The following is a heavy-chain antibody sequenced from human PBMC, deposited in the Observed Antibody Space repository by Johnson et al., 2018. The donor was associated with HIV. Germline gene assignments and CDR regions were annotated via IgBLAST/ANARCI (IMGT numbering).Heavy chain of an antibody. Sequence: QVQLVESGGGVVQPGRSLRLSCAASGFTFSSYAMHWVRQAPDKGLAWVAVISYDGSNKFYADSVKGRFTISRDNSKSTLFLQMSILRGEDTGVYYCAKSLGQQLVVVDAFDITGQGTMVTVSS. CDR1: GFTFSSYA. CDR3: AKSLGQQLVVVDAFDI. J-gene: IGHJ3*02. D-gene: IGHD6-13*01. CDR2: ISYDGSNK. V-gene: IGHV3-30*14.